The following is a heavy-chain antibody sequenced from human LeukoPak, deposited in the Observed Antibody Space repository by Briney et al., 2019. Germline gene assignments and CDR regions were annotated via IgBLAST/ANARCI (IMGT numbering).Heavy chain of an antibody. V-gene: IGHV3-9*01. CDR1: GFTFDDYA. Sequence: PGGSLRLSCAASGFTFDDYAMHWVRQAPGKGLEWVSGISWNSGSIGYADSVKGRFTISRDNAKNSLYLQMNSLRAGDTALYYCAKGRYSGSLTNFDYWGQGTLVTVSS. D-gene: IGHD1-26*01. J-gene: IGHJ4*02. CDR2: ISWNSGSI. CDR3: AKGRYSGSLTNFDY.